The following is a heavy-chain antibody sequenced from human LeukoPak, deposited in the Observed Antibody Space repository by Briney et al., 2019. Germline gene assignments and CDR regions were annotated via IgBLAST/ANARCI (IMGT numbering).Heavy chain of an antibody. CDR3: AGEPHIYDILTGYRGYFDY. CDR2: IKQDGSEK. J-gene: IGHJ4*02. V-gene: IGHV3-7*01. CDR1: GFTFSSYW. Sequence: PGGSLRLSCAASGFTFSSYWMSWVRQAPGKGLEWVANIKQDGSEKYYVDSVKGRFTISRDNAKNSLYLQMNSLRAEDTAVYYCAGEPHIYDILTGYRGYFDYWGQGTLVTVSS. D-gene: IGHD3-9*01.